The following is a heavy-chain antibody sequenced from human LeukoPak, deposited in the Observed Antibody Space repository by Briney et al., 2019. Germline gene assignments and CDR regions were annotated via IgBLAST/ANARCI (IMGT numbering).Heavy chain of an antibody. Sequence: SETLSLTCAVYGGSFSGYYWSWIRQPPGKGLEWIGEINHSGSTNYNPSLKSRVTISVDTFKNQFFLKLSSVTAADTAAYYCARDRYNYSYYYFMDVWGKGTTVTVSS. J-gene: IGHJ6*03. D-gene: IGHD5-18*01. CDR3: ARDRYNYSYYYFMDV. CDR1: GGSFSGYY. CDR2: INHSGST. V-gene: IGHV4-34*01.